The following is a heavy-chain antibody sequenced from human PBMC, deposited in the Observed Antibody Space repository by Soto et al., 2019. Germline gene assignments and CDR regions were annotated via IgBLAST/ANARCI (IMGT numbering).Heavy chain of an antibody. D-gene: IGHD4-17*01. CDR2: IWYDGSKK. CDR3: ARGMSMVTTDGMDV. V-gene: IGHV3-33*01. CDR1: EFTFSNYV. Sequence: QVQLVESGGGVVQPGKSLRLSCAASEFTFSNYVMYWVRQAPGKGLEWVAVIWYDGSKKYYADSVKGRFIISRDNFNYTLYLQMNSLRAEDTAVYYCARGMSMVTTDGMDVWGLGTTVTVSS. J-gene: IGHJ6*02.